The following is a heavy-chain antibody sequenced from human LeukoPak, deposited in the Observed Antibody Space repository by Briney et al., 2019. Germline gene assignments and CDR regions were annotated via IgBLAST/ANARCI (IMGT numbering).Heavy chain of an antibody. CDR1: GYTFTSYD. D-gene: IGHD6-6*01. Sequence: ASVKVSCKASGYTFTSYDINWVRQATGQGLEWMGWMNPNSGNTGYAQKFQGRVTMTRNTSISTAYMELSSLRSEDTAVYYCARRVDRSSRSPPNYWGQGTLVTVSS. J-gene: IGHJ4*02. CDR3: ARRVDRSSRSPPNY. V-gene: IGHV1-8*01. CDR2: MNPNSGNT.